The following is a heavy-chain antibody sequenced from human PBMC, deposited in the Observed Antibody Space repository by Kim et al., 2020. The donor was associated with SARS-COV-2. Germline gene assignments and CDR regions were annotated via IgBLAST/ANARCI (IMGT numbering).Heavy chain of an antibody. CDR1: GFTFSSYA. V-gene: IGHV3-23*01. CDR3: AKGGYCSSTSCPSRGLFDY. Sequence: GGSLRLFCAASGFTFSSYAMSWVRQAPGKGLEWVSAISGSGGSTYYADSVKGRFTISRDNSKNTLYLQMNSLRAEDTAVYYCAKGGYCSSTSCPSRGLFDYWGQGTLVTVSS. J-gene: IGHJ4*02. CDR2: ISGSGGST. D-gene: IGHD2-2*01.